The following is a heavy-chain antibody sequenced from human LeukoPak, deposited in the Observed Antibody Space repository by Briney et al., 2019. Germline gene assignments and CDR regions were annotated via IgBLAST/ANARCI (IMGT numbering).Heavy chain of an antibody. J-gene: IGHJ6*02. V-gene: IGHV4-31*03. CDR3: ARASFLYYYGSGSYLPSYGMDV. D-gene: IGHD3-10*01. Sequence: SETQSLTCTVSGGSISSGGYYWSWIRQHPGKGLEWIGYIYYSGSTYYNPSLKSRVTISVDTSKNQFSLKLSSVTAADTAVYYCARASFLYYYGSGSYLPSYGMDVWGQGTTVTVSS. CDR2: IYYSGST. CDR1: GGSISSGGYY.